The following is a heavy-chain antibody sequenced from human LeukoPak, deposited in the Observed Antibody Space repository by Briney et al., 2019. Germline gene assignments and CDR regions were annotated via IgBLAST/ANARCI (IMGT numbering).Heavy chain of an antibody. CDR1: GGTFSSYA. J-gene: IGHJ6*03. Sequence: GASVKVSCKASGGTFSSYAISWVRQAPGQGLEWMGGIIPIFGTANYAQKFQGRVTITADKSTSTAYMELRSLRSDDTAVYYCARASSSSWSYYYYYYYMDVWGKGTTVTISS. CDR2: IIPIFGTA. CDR3: ARASSSSWSYYYYYYYMDV. D-gene: IGHD6-13*01. V-gene: IGHV1-69*06.